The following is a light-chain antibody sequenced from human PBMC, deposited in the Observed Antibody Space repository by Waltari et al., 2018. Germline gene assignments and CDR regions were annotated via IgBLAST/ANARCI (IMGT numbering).Light chain of an antibody. Sequence: QSVLTQPPSVSAAPGQRVTIPCSRGSSKIGNNSVSWYRQFPGTAPKLLIYEDSERPSGIPGRFSGSKSGTSATLDITGLQAGDEADYYCGTWDSSLSGAVFGGGTHLTVL. CDR3: GTWDSSLSGAV. J-gene: IGLJ7*01. V-gene: IGLV1-51*02. CDR1: SSKIGNNS. CDR2: EDS.